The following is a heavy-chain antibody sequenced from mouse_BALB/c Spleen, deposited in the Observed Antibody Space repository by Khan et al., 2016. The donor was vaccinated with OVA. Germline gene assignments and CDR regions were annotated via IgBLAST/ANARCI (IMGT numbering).Heavy chain of an antibody. J-gene: IGHJ1*01. Sequence: QIQLVQSGPEVKKPGETVKISCKASGYSFTNYGMNWVRQAPGKGLKWMGWINTYTGEPTYADDFKGRVAFSLATSASTAYLQINNLKNEDTATYFCASGGYWYFDVWGAGTTVTVSS. V-gene: IGHV9-3-1*01. D-gene: IGHD1-1*02. CDR1: GYSFTNYG. CDR2: INTYTGEP. CDR3: ASGGYWYFDV.